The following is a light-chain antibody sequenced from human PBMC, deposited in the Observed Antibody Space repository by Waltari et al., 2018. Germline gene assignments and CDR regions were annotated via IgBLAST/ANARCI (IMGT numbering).Light chain of an antibody. Sequence: QSALTQPRSVSWSPGQSFPISFPGTSSDVVGYNYVSCYQQHPGKAPKLMIYDVSKRPSWVPDRFSGSKSGNTAYLTSTGLQAEDEPDYYCCAYAGSDTSYVVVGGGTKLTVL. CDR3: CAYAGSDTSYVV. J-gene: IGLJ2*01. CDR1: SSDVVGYNY. V-gene: IGLV2-11*01. CDR2: DVS.